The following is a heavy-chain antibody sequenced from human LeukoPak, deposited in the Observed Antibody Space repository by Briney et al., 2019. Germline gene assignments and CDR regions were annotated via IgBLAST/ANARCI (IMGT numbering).Heavy chain of an antibody. CDR2: IKSKIDGGTP. V-gene: IGHV3-15*01. Sequence: PGGSLRLSCVASGFTFSNAWMSWVRQAPGKGLEWVGRIKSKIDGGTPDYTTPVKDRFTISRDDSKNTPYLQMNSLKIEDTAVYYCTTDSSRLRGVVDFWGQGTLVTVSS. J-gene: IGHJ4*02. CDR1: GFTFSNAW. D-gene: IGHD3-10*01. CDR3: TTDSSRLRGVVDF.